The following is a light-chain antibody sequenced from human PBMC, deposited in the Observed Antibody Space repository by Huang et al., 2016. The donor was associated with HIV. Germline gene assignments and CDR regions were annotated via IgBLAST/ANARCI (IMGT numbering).Light chain of an antibody. CDR2: AAS. V-gene: IGKV1-27*01. CDR3: QKYNSAPDIT. Sequence: DIQMTQSPSSLSASVGDRVTITCRASQGISNYLAWYQQKPGKVPKLLIYAASTLQSGVPSRFSGSGSGTDFTITISSLQPEDVATYYCQKYNSAPDITFGPGTKVDIK. J-gene: IGKJ3*01. CDR1: QGISNY.